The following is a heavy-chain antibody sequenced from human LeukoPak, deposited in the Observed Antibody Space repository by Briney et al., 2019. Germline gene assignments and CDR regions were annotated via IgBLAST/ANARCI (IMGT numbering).Heavy chain of an antibody. V-gene: IGHV3-23*01. J-gene: IGHJ4*02. CDR1: GFTVSNYA. CDR3: ARVDCSTTNCHRGSFDY. CDR2: ISDSAVST. D-gene: IGHD2-2*01. Sequence: GGSLRLSCAATGFTVSNYAMNWVRQAQGKGLEWVSAISDSAVSTYYADSVKARFTISRDNSKNTLYLQMNSLRAEDTAVYYCARVDCSTTNCHRGSFDYSGQGTLVTVSS.